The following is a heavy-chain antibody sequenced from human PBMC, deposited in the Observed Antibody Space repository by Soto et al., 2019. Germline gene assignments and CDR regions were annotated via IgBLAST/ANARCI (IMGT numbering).Heavy chain of an antibody. D-gene: IGHD4-4*01. CDR3: AKDWVGGSNRYQLDY. V-gene: IGHV3-30*18. CDR2: ISHGATRK. J-gene: IGHJ4*02. CDR1: RFTFSDYV. Sequence: GGSLRLSCAASRFTFSDYVMHWVRQAPGKGLEWVAGISHGATRKSYSDSVKGRFIISRDNSKKMLYLQLNSLRREDTAVYYCAKDWVGGSNRYQLDYWGRGTMVTVYS.